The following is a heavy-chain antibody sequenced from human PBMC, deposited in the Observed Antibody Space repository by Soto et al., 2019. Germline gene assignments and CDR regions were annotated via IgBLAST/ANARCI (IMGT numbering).Heavy chain of an antibody. CDR3: VREGSGWYSRGSFDF. V-gene: IGHV3-23*01. J-gene: IGHJ3*01. Sequence: GSLRLYGAASGFSFSNYAMDWVRQAPGKGLEWVSVISGSGGSASYADSVQGRFTISRDNSNNTLYLQMNRLRAEDTAIYSCVREGSGWYSRGSFDFWGRGTMVIVSS. D-gene: IGHD6-19*01. CDR2: ISGSGGSA. CDR1: GFSFSNYA.